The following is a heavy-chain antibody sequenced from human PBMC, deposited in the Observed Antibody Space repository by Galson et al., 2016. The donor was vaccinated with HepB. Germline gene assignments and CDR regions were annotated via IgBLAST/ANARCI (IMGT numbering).Heavy chain of an antibody. CDR2: ISYRGDT. J-gene: IGHJ4*02. CDR3: TTSIVGAIAYV. Sequence: SETLSLTCTVSGGSISDYYWAWIRQSPEKGLEWIGSISYRGDTYHNPSLKSRVTISVDTSKNQFSLKMNSMTAADTAVYYCTTSIVGAIAYVWSQGTLVTVSS. D-gene: IGHD1-26*01. CDR1: GGSISDYY. V-gene: IGHV4-39*01.